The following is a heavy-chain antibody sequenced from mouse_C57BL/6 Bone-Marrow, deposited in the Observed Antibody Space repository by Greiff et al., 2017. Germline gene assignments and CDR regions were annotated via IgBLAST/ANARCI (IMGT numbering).Heavy chain of an antibody. V-gene: IGHV1-42*01. D-gene: IGHD3-2*02. Sequence: LLESGPELVKPGASVKISCKASGYSFTSYSLNWMNQSPEKSLEWIGEINPRNGRTNYNQKFKGKATLTVEKSSSTAYMQLRRLTSEDSAVYYCARGTIYQANLTYWGQGTTVTVSS. CDR2: INPRNGRT. J-gene: IGHJ2*01. CDR3: ARGTIYQANLTY. CDR1: GYSFTSYS.